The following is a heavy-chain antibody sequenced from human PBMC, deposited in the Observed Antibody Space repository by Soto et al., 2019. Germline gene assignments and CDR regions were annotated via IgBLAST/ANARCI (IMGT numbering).Heavy chain of an antibody. V-gene: IGHV3-23*01. J-gene: IGHJ5*02. CDR2: ISGSGGST. D-gene: IGHD3-3*01. CDR1: GFTFSSYA. Sequence: VGSLRLSCAASGFTFSSYAMSWVRQAPGKGLEWVSAISGSGGSTYYADSVKGRFTISRENSKNTLYLQMNSLRAEDTAVYYCAKDGQLRGYDFWSGYYPTPNWFDPWGQGTLVTVSS. CDR3: AKDGQLRGYDFWSGYYPTPNWFDP.